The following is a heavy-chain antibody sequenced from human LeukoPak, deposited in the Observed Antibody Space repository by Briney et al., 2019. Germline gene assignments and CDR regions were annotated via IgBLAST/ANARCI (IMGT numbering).Heavy chain of an antibody. CDR2: IWYDGSNK. CDR1: GFTFSSYG. V-gene: IGHV3-33*06. D-gene: IGHD3-22*01. Sequence: GGSLRLSCAASGFTFSSYGMHWVRQAPGKGLEWVAVIWYDGSNKYYADSVKGRFTISRDNSKNTLYLQMNSLRAEDTAVYYCAKDLWGGYYYGFVGYYFDYWGQGTLVTVSS. CDR3: AKDLWGGYYYGFVGYYFDY. J-gene: IGHJ4*02.